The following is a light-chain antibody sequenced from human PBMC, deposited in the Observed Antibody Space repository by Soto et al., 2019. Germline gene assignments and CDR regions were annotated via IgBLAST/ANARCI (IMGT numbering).Light chain of an antibody. CDR2: GAS. CDR1: QSVGSK. Sequence: EVGMTQSPATLSVSPGEGATFSCRASQSVGSKFAWYQQKPGQAPRLLIYGASTRATGIPARFSGSGSGTEFALTISSLQSEDFAVYYCQQYNNCPPSFGPGTKVDIK. CDR3: QQYNNCPPS. J-gene: IGKJ3*01. V-gene: IGKV3-15*01.